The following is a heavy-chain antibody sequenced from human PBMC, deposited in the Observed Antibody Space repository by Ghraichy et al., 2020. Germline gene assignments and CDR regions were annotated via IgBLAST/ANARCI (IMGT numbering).Heavy chain of an antibody. Sequence: SETLSLTCAVYGGSFSGYYWSWIRQPPGKGLEWIGEINHSGSTNYNPSLKSRVTISVDTSKNQFSLKLSSVTAADTAVYYCARVPMVRGDIIRHFDYWGQGNLATDSS. J-gene: IGHJ4*02. D-gene: IGHD3-10*01. V-gene: IGHV4-34*01. CDR3: ARVPMVRGDIIRHFDY. CDR1: GGSFSGYY. CDR2: INHSGST.